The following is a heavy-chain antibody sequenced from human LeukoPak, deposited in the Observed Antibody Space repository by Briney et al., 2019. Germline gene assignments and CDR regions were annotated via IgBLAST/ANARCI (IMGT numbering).Heavy chain of an antibody. CDR1: GGSISSYY. CDR3: ARALDY. V-gene: IGHV4-59*01. CDR2: IYYSGST. Sequence: TPSETLSLTCTVSGGSISSYYWSWIRQPPGKGLEWIGYIYYSGSTNYNPSLKSRVTISVDTSKNQFSLKLSSVTAADTAVYYCARALDYWGQGTLVTVSS. J-gene: IGHJ4*02.